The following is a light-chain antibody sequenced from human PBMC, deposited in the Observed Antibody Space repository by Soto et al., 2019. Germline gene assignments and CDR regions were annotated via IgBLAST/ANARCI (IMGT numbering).Light chain of an antibody. CDR1: QSISGS. Sequence: DIQMTQSPSTLSASVGDRVTITCRASQSISGSLAWYQQKPGKAPKLPIYEASNLKSGVPSRFSGSGSGTEYTLTISSLQPADSASYYCQQYNGYWTFGQGTRVEIK. CDR2: EAS. CDR3: QQYNGYWT. J-gene: IGKJ1*01. V-gene: IGKV1-5*03.